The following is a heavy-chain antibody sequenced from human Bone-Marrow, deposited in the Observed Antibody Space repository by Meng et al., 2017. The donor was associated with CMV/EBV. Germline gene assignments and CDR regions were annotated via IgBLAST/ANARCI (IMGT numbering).Heavy chain of an antibody. V-gene: IGHV4-59*05. D-gene: IGHD6-6*01. CDR3: ATLSRGSSQIFDY. Sequence: SETLSLTCTVSGGSISSYYWSWIRQPPGKGLEWIGSIYFSGNTYYNPSLKSRVTISVDTSKNQFSLKLTSVTAADTAVYYCATLSRGSSQIFDYWGQEPLVTFYS. CDR2: IYFSGNT. CDR1: GGSISSYY. J-gene: IGHJ4*02.